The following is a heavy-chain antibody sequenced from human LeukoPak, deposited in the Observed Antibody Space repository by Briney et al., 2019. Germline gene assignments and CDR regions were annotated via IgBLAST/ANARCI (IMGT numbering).Heavy chain of an antibody. CDR2: MNPNSGNT. D-gene: IGHD2-2*01. CDR3: AKMASPDRGYCSSTSCPPFDY. J-gene: IGHJ4*02. Sequence: ASVKVSCKASGYTFTSYDINWVRQATGQGLEWMGWMNPNSGNTGYAQKFQGRVTITADESTSTAYMELSSLRSEDTALYYCAKMASPDRGYCSSTSCPPFDYWGQGTLVTVSS. CDR1: GYTFTSYD. V-gene: IGHV1-8*03.